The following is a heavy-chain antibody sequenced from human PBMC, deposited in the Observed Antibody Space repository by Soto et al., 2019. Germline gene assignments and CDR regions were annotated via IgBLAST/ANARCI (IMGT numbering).Heavy chain of an antibody. Sequence: QVLLVESGGGVVQPGRSLRISCAVSGFTFSSFGMHWVRQAPGKGLEWVAVISDDGSSKHYADSLKGRFTISRYNSNNTLYLQMDSLGPEDTAVYYCAKDRWGDFGDLNLPGYWGQGTLVTVSS. V-gene: IGHV3-30*18. CDR3: AKDRWGDFGDLNLPGY. CDR1: GFTFSSFG. D-gene: IGHD4-17*01. CDR2: ISDDGSSK. J-gene: IGHJ4*02.